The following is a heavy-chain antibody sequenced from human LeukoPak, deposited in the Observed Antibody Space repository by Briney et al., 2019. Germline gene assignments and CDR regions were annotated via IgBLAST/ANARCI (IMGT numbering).Heavy chain of an antibody. Sequence: ASETLSLTCAVSGVSISSSNWWSWVRQPPGKGLEWIGEIYHSGTTNYSPSLKSRVTISVDKSKNQFSLNLSSVTAADAAVYYCARGLHPMVPRDIWGQGTMVTVSS. V-gene: IGHV4-4*02. CDR3: ARGLHPMVPRDI. D-gene: IGHD3-10*01. J-gene: IGHJ3*02. CDR1: GVSISSSNW. CDR2: IYHSGTT.